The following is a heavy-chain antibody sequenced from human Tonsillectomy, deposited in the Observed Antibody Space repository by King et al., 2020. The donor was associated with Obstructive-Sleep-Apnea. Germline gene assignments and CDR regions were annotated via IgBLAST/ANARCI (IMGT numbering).Heavy chain of an antibody. CDR3: AKDLFGARLSDAFDI. Sequence: DVQLVESGGALVQPGTSLRLSCAASGFIFDDYDIHWVRQAPGKGLEWVSGMSWNGGRIGYADSVKGRFTISRDNAKNSVYLHMRSLRAEDTGLYYGAKDLFGARLSDAFDIWGQGTMVSVSS. J-gene: IGHJ3*02. V-gene: IGHV3-9*01. D-gene: IGHD3-16*01. CDR2: MSWNGGRI. CDR1: GFIFDDYD.